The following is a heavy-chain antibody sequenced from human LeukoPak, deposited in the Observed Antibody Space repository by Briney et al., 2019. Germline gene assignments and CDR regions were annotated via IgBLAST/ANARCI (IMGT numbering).Heavy chain of an antibody. D-gene: IGHD6-13*01. CDR3: AREATAAAGRSYNWYGP. V-gene: IGHV3-48*03. CDR2: ISSTGRTI. CDR1: GFTFSSYE. Sequence: GGSLRLSCAASGFTFSSYEMNCVAQTPGKGLEWVSYISSTGRTIFYADSVKGRFTISRDNAKNSLYLQMNSLRAEDTAIYYCAREATAAAGRSYNWYGPWGQGTLVTVSS. J-gene: IGHJ5*02.